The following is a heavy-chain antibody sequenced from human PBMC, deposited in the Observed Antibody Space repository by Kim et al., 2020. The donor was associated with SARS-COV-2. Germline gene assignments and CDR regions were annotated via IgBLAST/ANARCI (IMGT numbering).Heavy chain of an antibody. CDR2: INPSGGST. D-gene: IGHD3-22*01. CDR3: ARAGIITMIHSPGAFDI. CDR1: GYTLTSYY. J-gene: IGHJ3*02. V-gene: IGHV1-46*01. Sequence: ASVKVSCKASGYTLTSYYMHWVRQAPGQGLEWMGIINPSGGSTSYAQKFQGRVTMTRDTSTSTVYMELSSLRSEDTAVYYCARAGIITMIHSPGAFDIWGQGTMVTVSS.